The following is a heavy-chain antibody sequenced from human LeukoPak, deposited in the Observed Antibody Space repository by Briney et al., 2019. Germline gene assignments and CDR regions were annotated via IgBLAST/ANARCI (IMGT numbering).Heavy chain of an antibody. Sequence: SVKVSCKASGGTFISYAISWVRQAPGQGLEWMGGIIPIFGTADYAQKFQGRVTITTDESTSTAYMELSSLRSEDTAVYYCARGGVGVPNVLRYFDWLSSLKGYYMDVWGKGTTVTVSS. V-gene: IGHV1-69*05. J-gene: IGHJ6*03. D-gene: IGHD3-9*01. CDR3: ARGGVGVPNVLRYFDWLSSLKGYYMDV. CDR1: GGTFISYA. CDR2: IIPIFGTA.